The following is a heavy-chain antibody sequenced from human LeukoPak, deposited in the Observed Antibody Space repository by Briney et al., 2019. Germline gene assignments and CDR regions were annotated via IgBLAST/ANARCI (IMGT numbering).Heavy chain of an antibody. CDR1: GGTFSSYA. D-gene: IGHD3-22*01. CDR2: IIPIFGTA. CDR3: ARQRLAYYYDSSGYPFDY. Sequence: ASVKVSCKASGGTFSSYAISWVRQAPGQGLEWMGRIIPIFGTANYAQKFQGRVTITTDESTSTAYTELSSRRSEDTAVYYCARQRLAYYYDSSGYPFDYWGQGTLVTVSS. J-gene: IGHJ4*02. V-gene: IGHV1-69*05.